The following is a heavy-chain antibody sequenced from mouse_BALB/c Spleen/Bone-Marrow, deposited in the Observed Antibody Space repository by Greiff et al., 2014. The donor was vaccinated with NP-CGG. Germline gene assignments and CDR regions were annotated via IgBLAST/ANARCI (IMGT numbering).Heavy chain of an antibody. Sequence: VKLLESGAELVKPGASVKLSCKASGYTFTSYWMHWVKQRPGQGLEWIGEINPSNGRTNYNEKFESKATLTVDKSSSTAYMQXXXXXSEDXAVYYCARYATATYWFAYWGQGTLVTVSA. CDR3: ARYATATYWFAY. D-gene: IGHD1-2*01. CDR1: GYTFTSYW. CDR2: INPSNGRT. J-gene: IGHJ3*01. V-gene: IGHV1S81*02.